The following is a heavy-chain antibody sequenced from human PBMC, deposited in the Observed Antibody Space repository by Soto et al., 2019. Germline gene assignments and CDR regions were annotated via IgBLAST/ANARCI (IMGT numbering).Heavy chain of an antibody. CDR1: GGTFSTYA. Sequence: QVQLEQSGGEVKQPGSSVRVSCKTSGGTFSTYAINWVRQAPGQGLEWMGAIIPLFGTADYSQKFQGRVTITADESTSTAYMELSSLRFDDTAVYFCARPKGTHSCGYYYFDFWGQGTLVTVSS. J-gene: IGHJ4*02. D-gene: IGHD6-19*01. CDR2: IIPLFGTA. V-gene: IGHV1-69*01. CDR3: ARPKGTHSCGYYYFDF.